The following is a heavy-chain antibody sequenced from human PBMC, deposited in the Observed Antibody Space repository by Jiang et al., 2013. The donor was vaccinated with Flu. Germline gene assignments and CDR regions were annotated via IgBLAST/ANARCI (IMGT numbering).Heavy chain of an antibody. CDR3: ARHTDPFIAAAVHY. V-gene: IGHV5-51*01. CDR2: IYPGDSDT. J-gene: IGHJ4*02. Sequence: GAEVKKPGESLKISCKGSGYSFSNYWIAWVRQMPGKGLEWMGIIYPGDSDTRYSPSFQGHVTISADKSISTAYLQWSSLKASDTAMYYCARHTDPFIAAAVHYWGQGTLVTVSS. D-gene: IGHD6-13*01. CDR1: GYSFSNYW.